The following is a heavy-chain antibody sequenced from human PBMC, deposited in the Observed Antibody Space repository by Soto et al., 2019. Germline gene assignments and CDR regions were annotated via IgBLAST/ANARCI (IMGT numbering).Heavy chain of an antibody. J-gene: IGHJ6*02. Sequence: QPGGSLRLSCAASGFTFSSYGMHWVRQAPGKGLEWVAVISYDGSNKYYADSVKGRFTISRDNSKNTLYLQMNSLRAEDTAVYYCAKAGSPDWSHYYYYYGMDVWGQGTTVTVSS. CDR2: ISYDGSNK. V-gene: IGHV3-30*18. D-gene: IGHD3-9*01. CDR1: GFTFSSYG. CDR3: AKAGSPDWSHYYYYYGMDV.